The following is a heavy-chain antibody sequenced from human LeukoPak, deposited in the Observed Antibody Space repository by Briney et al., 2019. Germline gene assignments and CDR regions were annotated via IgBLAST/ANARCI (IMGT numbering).Heavy chain of an antibody. CDR1: GFSLSTSGMC. J-gene: IGHJ4*02. V-gene: IGHV2-70*11. CDR2: IDWDDDK. D-gene: IGHD3-10*01. CDR3: ARTTGYDGSGNKLDY. Sequence: ASGPTLVNPTQTLTLTCTFSGFSLSTSGMCVSWIRHPPGKALEWLARIDWDDDKYYSTSLKTRLTISKDTSKNQVVLTMTNMDPVDTATYYCARTTGYDGSGNKLDYWGQGTLVTVSS.